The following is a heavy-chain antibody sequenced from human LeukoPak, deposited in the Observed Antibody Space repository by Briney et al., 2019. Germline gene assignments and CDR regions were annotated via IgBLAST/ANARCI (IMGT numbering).Heavy chain of an antibody. CDR3: AKDLSYLAYDFWSGYPDAFDI. J-gene: IGHJ3*02. V-gene: IGHV3-23*01. D-gene: IGHD3-3*01. CDR1: GFTFSSYA. Sequence: GGSLRLSCAASGFTFSSYAMSWVRQAPGKGLEWVSAISGSGGSTYYADSVKGRFTISRDNSKNTLYPQMNSLRAEDTAVYYCAKDLSYLAYDFWSGYPDAFDIWGQGTMVTVSS. CDR2: ISGSGGST.